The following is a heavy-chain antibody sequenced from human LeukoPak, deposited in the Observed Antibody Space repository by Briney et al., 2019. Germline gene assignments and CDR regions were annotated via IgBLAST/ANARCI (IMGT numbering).Heavy chain of an antibody. CDR2: IYYSGST. D-gene: IGHD3-16*01. CDR3: ARTSWGDYYYMDV. CDR1: GGSISSYY. Sequence: SETLSLTCTVSGGSISSYYWSWIRQPPGKGLEWIGYIYYSGSTNYNPSLKSRVTISVDTSKNQFSLKLSSVTAADTAVYYCARTSWGDYYYMDVWGKGTTVTVSS. V-gene: IGHV4-59*01. J-gene: IGHJ6*03.